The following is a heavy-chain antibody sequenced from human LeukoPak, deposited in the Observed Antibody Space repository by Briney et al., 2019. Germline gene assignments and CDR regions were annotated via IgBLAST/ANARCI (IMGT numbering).Heavy chain of an antibody. CDR3: AREHSSSWADY. CDR1: GFTFSTYW. D-gene: IGHD6-13*01. J-gene: IGHJ4*02. V-gene: IGHV3-11*01. Sequence: PGGSLRLSCAASGFTFSTYWMSWIRQAPGKGLEWVSYISSSGSTVYYAGSVKGRFTISRDNAQNSLYLQMNSLRTEDTAVYYCAREHSSSWADYWGPGTLVTVSS. CDR2: ISSSGSTV.